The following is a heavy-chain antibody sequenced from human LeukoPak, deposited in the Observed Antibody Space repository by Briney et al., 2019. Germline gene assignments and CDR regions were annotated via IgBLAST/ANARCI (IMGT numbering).Heavy chain of an antibody. V-gene: IGHV4-34*01. Sequence: PSETLSLTCAVYVGSFSGYYWSWIRQTPGKGLEWIGEINHSGNTNYNPSLESRVTISVAPSKNQFSLNLNSVTAADTAVYYCARGVTSALSYYYGMDVWGQGTTVTVSS. J-gene: IGHJ6*02. CDR3: ARGVTSALSYYYGMDV. CDR2: INHSGNT. CDR1: VGSFSGYY. D-gene: IGHD2/OR15-2a*01.